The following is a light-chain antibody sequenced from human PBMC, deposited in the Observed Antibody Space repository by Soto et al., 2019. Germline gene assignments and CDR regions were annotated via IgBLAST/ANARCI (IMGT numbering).Light chain of an antibody. Sequence: EIVMTQSPLTLPVTPGEPPSMSCRSSQSLLYNNTFNYLDWYLQKPGXSPXLLIYLGSNRASGVPDRFSGSGSGTDFSLKISRVEAEDVGTYDCMQALQSLTFGQGTRLEI. CDR1: QSLLYNNTFNY. CDR3: MQALQSLT. CDR2: LGS. V-gene: IGKV2-28*01. J-gene: IGKJ5*01.